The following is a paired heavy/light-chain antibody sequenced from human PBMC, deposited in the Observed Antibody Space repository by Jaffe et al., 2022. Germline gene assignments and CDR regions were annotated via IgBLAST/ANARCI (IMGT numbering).Light chain of an antibody. Sequence: QSALTQPASVSGSPGQSITISCTGTSSDVGGYNYVSWYQQHPGKAPKLMIYEVSNRPSGVSNRFSGSKSGNTASLTISGLQAEDEADYYCSSYTSSSTRVFGTGTKVTVL. J-gene: IGLJ1*01. CDR2: EVS. CDR1: SSDVGGYNY. CDR3: SSYTSSSTRV. V-gene: IGLV2-14*01.
Heavy chain of an antibody. J-gene: IGHJ4*02. CDR2: INPNSGGT. D-gene: IGHD5-12*01. V-gene: IGHV1-2*02. CDR3: ASEGDQGWLRSHWVIDY. CDR1: GYTFTGYY. Sequence: QVQLVQSGAEVKKPGASVKVSCKASGYTFTGYYMHWVRQAPGQGLEWMGWINPNSGGTNYAQKFQGRVTMTRDTSISTAYMELSRLRSDDTAVYYCASEGDQGWLRSHWVIDYWGQGTLVTVSS.